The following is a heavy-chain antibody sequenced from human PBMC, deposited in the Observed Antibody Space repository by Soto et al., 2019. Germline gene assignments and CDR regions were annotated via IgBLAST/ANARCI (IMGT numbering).Heavy chain of an antibody. D-gene: IGHD3-10*01. V-gene: IGHV4-59*01. J-gene: IGHJ4*02. CDR3: ATGRVYYGSEY. CDR2: VYFTGSTSY. Sequence: QVLLQESGPGLVKPSETLSLTCTVPADSIGDYYWSWIRQPPGKGLEWIGYVYFTGSTSYNDNPSIKSRVAISIDTAKKQFSLNLGSVTAADTAIYYCATGRVYYGSEYWGQGTLVTVSS. CDR1: ADSIGDYY.